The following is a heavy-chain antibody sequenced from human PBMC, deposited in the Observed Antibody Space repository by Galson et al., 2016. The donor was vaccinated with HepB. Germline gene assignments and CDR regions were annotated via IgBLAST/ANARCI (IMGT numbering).Heavy chain of an antibody. J-gene: IGHJ3*02. V-gene: IGHV5-51*01. CDR2: FYPGDSDA. Sequence: QSGTEVKKPGESLKISCKGSGYNFINFWIGWVRQMPGKGLEWMGPFYPGDSDATYSPSFEGQVTISVDKSNSTAYLQWSSLKASDTAMYYCAGIGEATLVRGATGAFDIWGQGTMVIVSS. CDR1: GYNFINFW. D-gene: IGHD3-10*01. CDR3: AGIGEATLVRGATGAFDI.